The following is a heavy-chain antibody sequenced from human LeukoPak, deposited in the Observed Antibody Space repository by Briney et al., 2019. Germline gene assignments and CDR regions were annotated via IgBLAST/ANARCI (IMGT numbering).Heavy chain of an antibody. Sequence: GASVKVSCKASGGTFSSYAISWVRQAPGQGLEWMGGIIPIFGTANYAQKFQGRVTITADKSTSTAYMELSSLRSEDTAVYYCARYYDSSRRGFDYWGQGTLVTVSS. CDR2: IIPIFGTA. CDR1: GGTFSSYA. V-gene: IGHV1-69*06. J-gene: IGHJ4*02. D-gene: IGHD3-22*01. CDR3: ARYYDSSRRGFDY.